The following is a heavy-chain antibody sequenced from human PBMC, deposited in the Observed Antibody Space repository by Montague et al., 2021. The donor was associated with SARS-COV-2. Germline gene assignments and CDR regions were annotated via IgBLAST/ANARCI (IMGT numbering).Heavy chain of an antibody. D-gene: IGHD5-18*01. Sequence: SLRLSCAASGFTFSSYAMSWVRQAPVKGLEWVSAISGSGGSTYYXDSXQGRFTISRDNSKNTLYLQMNSLRAEDTAVYYCAKASWIQLWFRTPYFDYWGQGTLVTVSS. J-gene: IGHJ4*02. CDR2: ISGSGGST. V-gene: IGHV3-23*01. CDR1: GFTFSSYA. CDR3: AKASWIQLWFRTPYFDY.